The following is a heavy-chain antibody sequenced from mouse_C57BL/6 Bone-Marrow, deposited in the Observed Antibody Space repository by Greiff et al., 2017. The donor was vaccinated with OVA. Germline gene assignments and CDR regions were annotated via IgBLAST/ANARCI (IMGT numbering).Heavy chain of an antibody. CDR1: GFSLTSYG. CDR2: IWSGGST. CDR3: ARNFYWYFGV. Sequence: QVQLQQSGPGLVQPSQSLSITCTVSGFSLTSYGVHWVRQSPGKGLEWLGVIWSGGSTAYNAAFISRLSISKDNSKSEVFFKMNSLQADDTAIYYCARNFYWYFGVWGTGTTVTVSS. V-gene: IGHV2-2*01. J-gene: IGHJ1*03.